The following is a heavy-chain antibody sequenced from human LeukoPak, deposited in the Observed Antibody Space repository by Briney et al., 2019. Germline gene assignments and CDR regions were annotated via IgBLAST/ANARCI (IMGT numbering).Heavy chain of an antibody. D-gene: IGHD2-21*02. CDR1: GGSFSGYY. V-gene: IGHV4-34*01. CDR3: ARDPVVVVTAIPDY. J-gene: IGHJ4*02. Sequence: PSETLSLTCAVYGGSFSGYYWSWIRQPPGKGLEWIGEINHSGSTNYNPSLKSRLTISVDTSKNQFSLKLSSVTAADTAVYYCARDPVVVVTAIPDYWGQGTLVTVSS. CDR2: INHSGST.